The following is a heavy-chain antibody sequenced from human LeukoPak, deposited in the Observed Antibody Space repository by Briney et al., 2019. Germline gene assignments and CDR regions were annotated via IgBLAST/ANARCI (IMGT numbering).Heavy chain of an antibody. CDR2: INHSGST. CDR1: GGSFSGYY. Sequence: PETLSLTCAVYGGSFSGYYWSWIRQPPGKGLEWIGEINHSGSTNYNPSLKSRVTISVDTSKNQFSLKLSSVTAADTAVYYCARGRRPRGYGSGSYYTNWFDPWGQGTLVTVSS. J-gene: IGHJ5*02. CDR3: ARGRRPRGYGSGSYYTNWFDP. D-gene: IGHD3-10*01. V-gene: IGHV4-34*01.